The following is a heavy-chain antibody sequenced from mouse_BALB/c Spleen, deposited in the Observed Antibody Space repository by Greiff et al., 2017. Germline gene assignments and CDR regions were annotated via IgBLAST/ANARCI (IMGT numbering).Heavy chain of an antibody. CDR1: GFTFSSFG. D-gene: IGHD2-3*01. J-gene: IGHJ3*01. CDR3: ARSTDDDGYLFAY. V-gene: IGHV5-17*02. CDR2: ISSGSSTI. Sequence: EVQRVESGGGLVQPGGSRKLSCAASGFTFSSFGMHWVRQAPEKGLEWVAYISSGSSTIYYADTVKGRFTISRDNPKNTLFLQMTSLRSEDTAMYYCARSTDDDGYLFAYWGQGTLVTVSA.